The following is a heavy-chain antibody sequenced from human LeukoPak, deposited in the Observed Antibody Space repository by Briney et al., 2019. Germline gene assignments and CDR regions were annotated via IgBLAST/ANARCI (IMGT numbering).Heavy chain of an antibody. D-gene: IGHD6-19*01. J-gene: IGHJ4*02. V-gene: IGHV4-34*01. Sequence: SETLSLTCAVYGGSFSGYYWSWIRQPPGKGLEWIGEINHSGSTNYNPSLKSRVTISVDTSKNQFSLKLSSVAAADTAVYYCARGRWLDHYFDYWGQGTLVTVSS. CDR1: GGSFSGYY. CDR3: ARGRWLDHYFDY. CDR2: INHSGST.